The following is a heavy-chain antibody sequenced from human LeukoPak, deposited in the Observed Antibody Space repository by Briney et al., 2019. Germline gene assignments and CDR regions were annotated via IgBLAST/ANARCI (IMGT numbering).Heavy chain of an antibody. CDR3: ARTLQGGYSYGHYWFDP. J-gene: IGHJ5*02. V-gene: IGHV4-59*01. CDR2: IYYSGST. CDR1: GGSISSYY. Sequence: SETLSLTCTVSGGSISSYYWSWIRQPPGKGLEWIGYIYYSGSTNYNPSLKSRVTISVDTSKNQLSLKLSSVTAADTAVYYCARTLQGGYSYGHYWFDPWGQGTLVTVSS. D-gene: IGHD5-18*01.